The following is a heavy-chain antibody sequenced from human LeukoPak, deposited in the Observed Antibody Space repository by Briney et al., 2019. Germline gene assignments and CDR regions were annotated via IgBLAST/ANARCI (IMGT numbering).Heavy chain of an antibody. D-gene: IGHD3-10*02. CDR3: ATVPNYFRGNYGMDV. CDR1: GYTLTELS. J-gene: IGHJ6*04. V-gene: IGHV1-24*01. Sequence: GASVKVSCKVSGYTLTELSRHGVRQAPGKGREGMGGFDPEDGETIYAQKFQGRVTMTEDTSPDTAYMELSRLRSEDTAVYYCATVPNYFRGNYGMDVWGKGTTVTVSS. CDR2: FDPEDGET.